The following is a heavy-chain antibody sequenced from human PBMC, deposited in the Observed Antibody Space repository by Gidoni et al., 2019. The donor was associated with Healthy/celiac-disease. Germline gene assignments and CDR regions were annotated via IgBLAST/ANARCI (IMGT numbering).Heavy chain of an antibody. J-gene: IGHJ3*02. CDR1: GGSISSSSNY. D-gene: IGHD1-26*01. CDR2: IYYSGST. Sequence: QLQLQESGPGLVKPSETLSLTCIVSGGSISSSSNYWGWIRQPPGKGLEWIGSIYYSGSTYYNPSLKSRVTISVDTSKTQFSLKLSSVTAADTAVYYCARLAYSGSYGDAFDIWGQGTMVTVSS. V-gene: IGHV4-39*01. CDR3: ARLAYSGSYGDAFDI.